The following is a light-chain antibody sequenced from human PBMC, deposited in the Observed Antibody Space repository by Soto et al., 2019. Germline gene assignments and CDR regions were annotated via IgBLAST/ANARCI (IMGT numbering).Light chain of an antibody. CDR1: QSVSSN. CDR2: GAS. CDR3: QQYHMWPLT. J-gene: IGKJ4*01. V-gene: IGKV3-15*01. Sequence: EIVLTQSPRTLSVSPGERENLSRRASQSVSSNLAWYQHKPGQSPRLLIYGASGRATGVPARFSGSGSGTEFTLTISSLQSEDSAVYYCQQYHMWPLTFGGGTKVEIK.